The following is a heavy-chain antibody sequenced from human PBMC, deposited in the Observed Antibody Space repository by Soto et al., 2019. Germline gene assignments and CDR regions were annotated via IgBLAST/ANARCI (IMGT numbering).Heavy chain of an antibody. Sequence: LGESLKISCKASGYSSTSYWIGWVRQMPGKGLEWMGIIYPGDSDTRYSPSFQGQVTISADKSISTAYLQWSSLKASDTAMYYCARLTESTVAGPYGMDVWGQGTTVTVSS. D-gene: IGHD6-19*01. V-gene: IGHV5-51*01. J-gene: IGHJ6*02. CDR2: IYPGDSDT. CDR3: ARLTESTVAGPYGMDV. CDR1: GYSSTSYW.